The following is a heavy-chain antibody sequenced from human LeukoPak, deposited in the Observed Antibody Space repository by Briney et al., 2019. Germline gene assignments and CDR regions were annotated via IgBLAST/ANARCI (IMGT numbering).Heavy chain of an antibody. CDR2: INHSGST. Sequence: SETLSLTCAVYGGSFSGYYWSWIRQPPGKGLEWIGEINHSGSTNYNPSLKSRVTISVDTSKNQFSLKLSSVTAADTAVYYCARDQDDAFDIWGQGTMVTVSS. J-gene: IGHJ3*02. CDR3: ARDQDDAFDI. V-gene: IGHV4-34*01. CDR1: GGSFSGYY.